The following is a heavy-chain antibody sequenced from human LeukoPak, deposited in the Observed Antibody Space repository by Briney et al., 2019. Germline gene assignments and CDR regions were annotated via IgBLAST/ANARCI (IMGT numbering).Heavy chain of an antibody. CDR3: ASQAPAGWGSFDY. Sequence: GASVKVSCKASGYTFTGYYMHWVRQAPGQGLEWMGWINPNSGGTNYAQKFQGRVTMTRDTSISTAYMELSRLRSDGTPVYYCASQAPAGWGSFDYWGQGTLVTVSS. D-gene: IGHD3-16*01. V-gene: IGHV1-2*02. CDR1: GYTFTGYY. J-gene: IGHJ4*02. CDR2: INPNSGGT.